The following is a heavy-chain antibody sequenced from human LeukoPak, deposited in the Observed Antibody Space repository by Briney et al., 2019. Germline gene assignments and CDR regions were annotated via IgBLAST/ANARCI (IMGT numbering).Heavy chain of an antibody. J-gene: IGHJ4*02. V-gene: IGHV3-30-3*01. CDR3: VRELTGYSSSWYMGY. CDR1: GFTFSSYA. CDR2: ISYDGSNK. Sequence: GRSLRLSCAASGFTFSSYAMHWVRQAPGKGLEWVAVISYDGSNKYYADSVKGRFTISRDNSKNTLYLQMNSLRAEDTAVYYCVRELTGYSSSWYMGYWGQGTLVTVSS. D-gene: IGHD6-13*01.